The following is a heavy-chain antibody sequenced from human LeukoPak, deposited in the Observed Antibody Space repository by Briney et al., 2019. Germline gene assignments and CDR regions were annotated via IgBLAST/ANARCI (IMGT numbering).Heavy chain of an antibody. Sequence: GGSLRLSCAASGFTFSSYSMNWVRQAPGKGLEWVSYISSSSSTIYYADSVKGRFTISRDNAKNSLYLQMNSLRAEDTAVYYCARANPVRGVPAFDYWGQGTTVTVSS. J-gene: IGHJ4*03. V-gene: IGHV3-48*04. CDR2: ISSSSSTI. CDR3: ARANPVRGVPAFDY. CDR1: GFTFSSYS. D-gene: IGHD3-10*01.